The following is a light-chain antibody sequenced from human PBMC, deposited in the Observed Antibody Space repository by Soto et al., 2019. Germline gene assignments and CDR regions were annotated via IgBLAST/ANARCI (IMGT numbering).Light chain of an antibody. Sequence: EIVMTQSPVTLSASPGESATLSCRASQSVSNSYLAWYQQKPGQAPRLLIYGASSRATGIPDRFSGSGSGTDFTLTISRLEPEDFAVYYCQQYGSSLWTFGQGTKVDIK. CDR1: QSVSNSY. CDR3: QQYGSSLWT. CDR2: GAS. J-gene: IGKJ1*01. V-gene: IGKV3-20*01.